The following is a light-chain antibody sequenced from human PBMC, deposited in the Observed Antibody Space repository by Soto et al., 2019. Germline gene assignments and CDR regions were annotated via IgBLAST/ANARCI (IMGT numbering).Light chain of an antibody. CDR1: SSDVGGYNY. J-gene: IGLJ1*01. Sequence: QSVLTQPASVSXXPGQSITLSCTGTSSDVGGYNYVSWYQQHPGKAPKLMIYEVSNRPSGVSNRFSGSKSGNTASLTISGLQAEDEADYYCNSYASSGTLVFGTGTKLTVL. CDR2: EVS. V-gene: IGLV2-14*01. CDR3: NSYASSGTLV.